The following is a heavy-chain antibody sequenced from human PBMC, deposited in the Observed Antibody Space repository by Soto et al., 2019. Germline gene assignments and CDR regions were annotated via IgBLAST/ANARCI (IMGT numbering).Heavy chain of an antibody. CDR2: VYHNGNT. V-gene: IGHV4-39*01. CDR3: ARLPRYGSGTYPEF. Sequence: QLHLQESGPGLVKPSETLSLTCTVSGGSISGSGGLWGWIRQPPGKGLESIGTVYHNGNTYYDPSLRSRVTMSVGTSKNEFSLHLNSLTAADTAVYYCARLPRYGSGTYPEFWGQGTLVTVSS. J-gene: IGHJ4*02. D-gene: IGHD3-10*01. CDR1: GGSISGSGGL.